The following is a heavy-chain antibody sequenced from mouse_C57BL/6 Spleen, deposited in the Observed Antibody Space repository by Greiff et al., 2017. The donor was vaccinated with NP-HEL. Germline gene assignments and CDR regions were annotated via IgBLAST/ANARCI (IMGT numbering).Heavy chain of an antibody. V-gene: IGHV3-6*01. CDR2: ISYDGSN. J-gene: IGHJ1*03. CDR1: GYSITSGYY. Sequence: EVQLQQSGPGLVKPSQSLSLTCSVTGYSITSGYYWNWIRQFPGNKLEWMGYISYDGSNNYNPSLKNRISITRDTSKNQFFLKLNSVTTEDTATYYCARGDYEWYFDVWGTGTTVTVSS. D-gene: IGHD2-4*01. CDR3: ARGDYEWYFDV.